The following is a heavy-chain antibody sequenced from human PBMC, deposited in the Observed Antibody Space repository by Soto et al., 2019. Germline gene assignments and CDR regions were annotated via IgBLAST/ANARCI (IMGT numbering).Heavy chain of an antibody. CDR1: GFTFTSSA. D-gene: IGHD2-2*01. J-gene: IGHJ3*02. CDR2: IVVGSGNT. CDR3: AAVMGYCSSTSCYPWDAFDI. V-gene: IGHV1-58*01. Sequence: SVKVSCKASGFTFTSSAVQWVRQARGQRLEWIGWIVVGSGNTNYAQKFQERVTITRDMSTSTAYMELSSLRSEDTAVYYCAAVMGYCSSTSCYPWDAFDIWGQGTMVTVSS.